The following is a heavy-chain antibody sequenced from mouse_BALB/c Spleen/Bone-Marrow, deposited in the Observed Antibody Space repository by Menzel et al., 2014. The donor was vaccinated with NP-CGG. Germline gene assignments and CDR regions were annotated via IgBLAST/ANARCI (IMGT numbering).Heavy chain of an antibody. CDR3: ARDSFLITRALDY. J-gene: IGHJ4*01. CDR1: GFSLTGYG. V-gene: IGHV2-6-7*01. Sequence: VQLQQSGPGLVAPSQSLSITCTVSGFSLTGYGVSWVRQSPGKGLEWLGMIWGDGSTDYNSALKSRLSISKDNSKSXVFLKMNSLQTDDTARYYCARDSFLITRALDYWGQGTSVTVSS. CDR2: IWGDGST. D-gene: IGHD2-4*01.